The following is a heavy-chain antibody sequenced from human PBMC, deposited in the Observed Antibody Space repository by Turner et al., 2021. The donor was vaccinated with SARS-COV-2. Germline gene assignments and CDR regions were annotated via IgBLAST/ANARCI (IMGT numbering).Heavy chain of an antibody. CDR2: ISFDGTNK. Sequence: QVQLVESGGGVVQPGRSLRLPCAASGFTFSGYAMHWVRQAPGKGLEWVAVISFDGTNKFYADSVKGRFTISRDNSKNTLYLQMNSLRTEDTAVYYCATNSPTNAFDIWGQGTMVTVSS. CDR3: ATNSPTNAFDI. D-gene: IGHD1-1*01. J-gene: IGHJ3*02. V-gene: IGHV3-30*03. CDR1: GFTFSGYA.